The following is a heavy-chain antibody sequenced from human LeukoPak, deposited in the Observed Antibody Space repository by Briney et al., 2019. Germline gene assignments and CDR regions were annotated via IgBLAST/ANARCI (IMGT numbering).Heavy chain of an antibody. V-gene: IGHV3-48*04. CDR1: GFTFSSYS. Sequence: QAGGSLRLSCAASGFTFSSYSMNWVRQAPGKGLEWVSYIGSSSSTIFYADSVKGRFTISRDNAKNSLYLQMSSLRAEDTAVYYCARELSFDYWGQGTLVTVSS. CDR2: IGSSSSTI. CDR3: ARELSFDY. J-gene: IGHJ4*02.